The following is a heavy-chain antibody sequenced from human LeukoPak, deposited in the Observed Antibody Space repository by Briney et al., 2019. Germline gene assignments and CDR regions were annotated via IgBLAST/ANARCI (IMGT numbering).Heavy chain of an antibody. Sequence: GGSLRLSCAASGFTFSSYSMNWVRQAPGKGLEWVSSISSSSSYIYYADSVKGRFTISRDNAKNSLYLQMNSLRAEDTAVYYCAREGEYDILTGYYVDYWGQGTLVTVSS. V-gene: IGHV3-21*01. CDR2: ISSSSSYI. CDR3: AREGEYDILTGYYVDY. J-gene: IGHJ4*02. CDR1: GFTFSSYS. D-gene: IGHD3-9*01.